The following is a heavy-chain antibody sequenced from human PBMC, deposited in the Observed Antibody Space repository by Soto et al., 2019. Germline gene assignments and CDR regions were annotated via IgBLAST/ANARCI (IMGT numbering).Heavy chain of an antibody. CDR1: GGSFSGYY. CDR3: ARVRLGGDPRDYIWGSYRSDAFDI. CDR2: INHSGST. Sequence: PSETLSLTCAVYGGSFSGYYWSWIRQPPGKGLEWIGEINHSGSTNYNPSLKSRVTISVDTSKNQFSLKLSSVTAADTAVYYCARVRLGGDPRDYIWGSYRSDAFDIWGQGTMVTVSS. J-gene: IGHJ3*02. D-gene: IGHD3-16*02. V-gene: IGHV4-34*01.